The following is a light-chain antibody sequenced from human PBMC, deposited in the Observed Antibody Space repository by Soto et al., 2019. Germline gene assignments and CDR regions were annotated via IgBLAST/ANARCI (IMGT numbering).Light chain of an antibody. J-gene: IGKJ5*01. Sequence: DIQLTQSPSTLSAAVGDSVTITCRASQNIRNLLAWYQQKPGKAPKPLIYDASTLKTGVPSRFSGSGSGSEFNFTITGLQPDDFATYFCQQYNTYATFGQVTRLDIK. CDR2: DAS. V-gene: IGKV1-5*01. CDR3: QQYNTYAT. CDR1: QNIRNL.